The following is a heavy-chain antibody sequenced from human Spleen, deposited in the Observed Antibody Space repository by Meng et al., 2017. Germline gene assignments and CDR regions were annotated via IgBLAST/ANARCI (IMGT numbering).Heavy chain of an antibody. Sequence: ASVKVSCKASGYTFPDYWLHWVRRAPGQGLEWMGRINPKSGDTHYALRFQGWVTMTGDTSISTAYMELSGLRSDDTAMYYCARDEDISAAGKLFGDYWGQGTLVTVSS. CDR3: ARDEDISAAGKLFGDY. CDR1: GYTFPDYW. J-gene: IGHJ4*02. CDR2: INPKSGDT. D-gene: IGHD6-13*01. V-gene: IGHV1-2*04.